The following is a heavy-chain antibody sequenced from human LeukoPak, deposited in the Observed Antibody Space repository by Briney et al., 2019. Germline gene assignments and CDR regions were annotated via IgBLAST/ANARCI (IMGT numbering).Heavy chain of an antibody. Sequence: SETLSLTCTVSGASISTYYWSWTRQSPWKGLEWIGYLYSRGRPNYNPSLKRRVTISVDTSKNHFSLTLSPVTAADTAVYYCARLQPNSGEWAFDIWGQGTMVTVSS. CDR1: GASISTYY. CDR3: ARLQPNSGEWAFDI. J-gene: IGHJ3*02. CDR2: LYSRGRP. V-gene: IGHV4-59*01. D-gene: IGHD1-1*01.